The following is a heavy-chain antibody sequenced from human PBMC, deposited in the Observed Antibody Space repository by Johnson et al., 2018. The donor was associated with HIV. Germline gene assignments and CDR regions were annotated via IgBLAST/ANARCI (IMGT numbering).Heavy chain of an antibody. V-gene: IGHV3-66*01. CDR2: TYSGGST. D-gene: IGHD3-22*01. CDR3: ARAGRLTYYYDSRGYSYDALVM. Sequence: VQLVESGGGLVQPGGSLRLSCAASGFTVINNYMSWVRQAPGKGLEWVSVTYSGGSTYYADSVKDRFTVSRDTSKNTLYLQMNSLRAGDTAVYFCARAGRLTYYYDSRGYSYDALVMWCQGTLVTVSS. J-gene: IGHJ3*02. CDR1: GFTVINNY.